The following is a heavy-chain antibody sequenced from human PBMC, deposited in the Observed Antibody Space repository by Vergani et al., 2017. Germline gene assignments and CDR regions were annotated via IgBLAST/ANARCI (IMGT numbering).Heavy chain of an antibody. V-gene: IGHV4-34*01. CDR2: IDHTGRP. CDR1: GGSFTSYH. D-gene: IGHD4-11*01. Sequence: QVQLQQWGGGLLKPSETLSLTCVVNGGSFTSYHWTWIRQSPGEGLEWVGDIDHTGRPDYNPSLKSRLTMSVDKSRNQFSLWLKSVTATDTAIYFCARVNTETNGHLYYYYYMDVWGQGTAVTVS. CDR3: ARVNTETNGHLYYYYYMDV. J-gene: IGHJ6*03.